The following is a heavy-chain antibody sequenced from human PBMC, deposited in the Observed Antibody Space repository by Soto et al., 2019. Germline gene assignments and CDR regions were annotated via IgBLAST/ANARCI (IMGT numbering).Heavy chain of an antibody. CDR3: AREDRYYYDSSGYYSYFDY. CDR1: GYTFTSYG. CDR2: ISAYNGNT. J-gene: IGHJ4*02. V-gene: IGHV1-18*01. D-gene: IGHD3-22*01. Sequence: ASVKVSCKASGYTFTSYGISWVRQAPGQGLEWMGWISAYNGNTNYAQKLQGRVTMTTDTSTSTAYMELRSLRSDDTAVYYCAREDRYYYDSSGYYSYFDYWGQGTLVTVSS.